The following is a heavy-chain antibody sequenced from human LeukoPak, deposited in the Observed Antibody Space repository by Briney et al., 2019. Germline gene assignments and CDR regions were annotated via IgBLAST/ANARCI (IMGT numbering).Heavy chain of an antibody. CDR3: AHLKWRSFAFDF. V-gene: IGHV2-5*02. J-gene: IGHJ3*01. Sequence: SGPTLVKPTQTLTLTCPFSGFSFTTSGVGVGWIRQPPGRALKWLALIYWDDDKRYSPSLKSRLTITKDTSKNQVVLTMTNMEPVDTATYYCAHLKWRSFAFDFWGQGTMVTVSS. CDR1: GFSFTTSGVG. D-gene: IGHD2-8*01. CDR2: IYWDDDK.